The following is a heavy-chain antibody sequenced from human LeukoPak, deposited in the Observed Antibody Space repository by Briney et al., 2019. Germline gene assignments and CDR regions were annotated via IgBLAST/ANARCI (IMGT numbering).Heavy chain of an antibody. D-gene: IGHD3-22*01. CDR1: GGSLSSYY. J-gene: IGHJ3*02. Sequence: PSETLSLTCTVSGGSLSSYYWSWIRQPPGKGLEWIGYIYYSGSTNYNPSLKGRVTISVDTSKNQFSLKLSSVTAADTAVYYCARAYYDSSGYPDAFDIWGQGTMVTVSS. V-gene: IGHV4-59*01. CDR3: ARAYYDSSGYPDAFDI. CDR2: IYYSGST.